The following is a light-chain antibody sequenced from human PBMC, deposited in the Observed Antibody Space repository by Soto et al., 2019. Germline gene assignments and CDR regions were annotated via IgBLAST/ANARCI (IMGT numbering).Light chain of an antibody. CDR1: FFNIGGNY. Sequence: QSVLTQPPSVSGTPGQRVTISCSGSFFNIGGNYVYWYQQLPGTAPKVLIYRNDQRPSGVPDRFSASKSGTSASLAISGLRSEDEADYFCAAWDDSLSGGVFGGGTKLNVL. V-gene: IGLV1-47*01. CDR3: AAWDDSLSGGV. J-gene: IGLJ2*01. CDR2: RND.